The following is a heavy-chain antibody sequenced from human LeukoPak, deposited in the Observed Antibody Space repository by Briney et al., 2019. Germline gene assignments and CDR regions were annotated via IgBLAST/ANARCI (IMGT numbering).Heavy chain of an antibody. CDR1: GFTFRSYS. J-gene: IGHJ6*03. CDR2: ISSSSSYI. V-gene: IGHV3-21*01. D-gene: IGHD5-12*01. CDR3: EGATEAAVYYYYMDV. Sequence: PGGSLRLSCAAPGFTFRSYSMNWVRQAPGKGLEWVSSISSSSSYIYYADSVKGRFTISRDNAKNSLYLQMNSLRAEDTAVYYCEGATEAAVYYYYMDVWGKGTTVTVSS.